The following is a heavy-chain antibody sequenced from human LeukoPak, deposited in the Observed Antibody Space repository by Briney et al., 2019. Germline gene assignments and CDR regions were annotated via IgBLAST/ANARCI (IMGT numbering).Heavy chain of an antibody. CDR2: ISGSGGST. CDR1: GFTFTSYA. Sequence: GGSLRLSCAASGFTFTSYAMSWVRQAPGKGLEWVSAISGSGGSTYYADSVKGRFTISRDNSKNTLYLQMNSLRAEDTAVYYCAKVIASIAARPLDYWGQGTLVTVSS. V-gene: IGHV3-23*01. D-gene: IGHD6-6*01. CDR3: AKVIASIAARPLDY. J-gene: IGHJ4*02.